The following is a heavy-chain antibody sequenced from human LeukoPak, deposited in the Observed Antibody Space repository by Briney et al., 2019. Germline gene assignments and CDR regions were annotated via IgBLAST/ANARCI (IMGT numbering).Heavy chain of an antibody. D-gene: IGHD1-14*01. J-gene: IGHJ4*02. V-gene: IGHV3-23*01. Sequence: EWVSTVTGSGSGTYYADSVKGRFTISRDNSKNMLYLQMNSLRAEDTAVYHCAKTYNNYFDYWGQGTLVTVSS. CDR2: VTGSGSGT. CDR3: AKTYNNYFDY.